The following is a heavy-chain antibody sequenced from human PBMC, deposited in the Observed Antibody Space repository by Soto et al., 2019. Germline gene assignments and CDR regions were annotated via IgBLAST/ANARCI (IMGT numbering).Heavy chain of an antibody. J-gene: IGHJ4*02. D-gene: IGHD1-26*01. V-gene: IGHV3-33*01. CDR1: GFTFSSYG. CDR3: AREGYSGSYYFDY. Sequence: VQLVESGGGVVQPGRSLRLSCAASGFTFSSYGMHWVRQAPGKGLEWVAVIWYDGSNKYYADSVKGRFTISRDNSKNTLYLQMNSLRAEDTAVYYCAREGYSGSYYFDYWGQGTLVTVSS. CDR2: IWYDGSNK.